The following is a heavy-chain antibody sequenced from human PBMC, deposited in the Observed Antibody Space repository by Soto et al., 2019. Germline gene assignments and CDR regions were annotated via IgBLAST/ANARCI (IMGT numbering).Heavy chain of an antibody. V-gene: IGHV3-23*01. D-gene: IGHD7-27*01. CDR1: GFTCSSYA. CDR2: ISGSGGST. Sequence: GGSLRLSCAASGFTCSSYAMSWVRQAPGKGLEWVSAISGSGGSTYYADSVKGRFTISRDNSKNTLYLQMNSLRAEDTAVYYCAKALGIMRSRTKALDYWGQGTLVTVSS. J-gene: IGHJ4*02. CDR3: AKALGIMRSRTKALDY.